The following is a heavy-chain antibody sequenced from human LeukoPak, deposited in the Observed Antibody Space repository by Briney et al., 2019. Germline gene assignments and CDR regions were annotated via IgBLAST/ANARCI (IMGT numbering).Heavy chain of an antibody. CDR2: IYSGGST. Sequence: PGGSLRLSCAASGFTVSSNYMSWVRQAPGKGLEWVSVIYSGGSTYYADSVKGRFTISRDNSKNTLYLQMNSLRAEDTAVYYCVRVPNYGDRDSYGMDVWGQGTTVTVSS. CDR3: VRVPNYGDRDSYGMDV. CDR1: GFTVSSNY. V-gene: IGHV3-53*05. J-gene: IGHJ6*02. D-gene: IGHD4-17*01.